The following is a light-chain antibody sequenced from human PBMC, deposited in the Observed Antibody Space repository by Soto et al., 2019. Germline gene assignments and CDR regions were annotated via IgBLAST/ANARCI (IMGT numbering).Light chain of an antibody. CDR3: TSYTTTNTLVV. V-gene: IGLV2-14*03. J-gene: IGLJ2*01. CDR1: YSDIGSNNF. CDR2: DVS. Sequence: QSALTQPASVSASPGQSITISCIGTYSDIGSNNFVSWYQQHPGKAPKLTIYDVSHRPFGISDRFSGSKSGNTASLTISGLQPEDEADYYCTSYTTTNTLVVFGGGTKLTVL.